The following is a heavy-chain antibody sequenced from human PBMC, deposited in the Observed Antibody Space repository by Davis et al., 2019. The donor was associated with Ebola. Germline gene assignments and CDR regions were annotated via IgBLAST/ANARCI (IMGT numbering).Heavy chain of an antibody. CDR1: GFTFSSYA. CDR3: AKDLGGGSWGLDYYGMDV. Sequence: PGGSLRLSCAASGFTFSSYAMSWVRQAPGKGLEWVSAISGSGGSTYYADSVKGRFTISRDNSKNTLYLQMNSLRAEDTAVYYCAKDLGGGSWGLDYYGMDVWGQGTTVTVSS. V-gene: IGHV3-23*01. D-gene: IGHD2-15*01. CDR2: ISGSGGST. J-gene: IGHJ6*02.